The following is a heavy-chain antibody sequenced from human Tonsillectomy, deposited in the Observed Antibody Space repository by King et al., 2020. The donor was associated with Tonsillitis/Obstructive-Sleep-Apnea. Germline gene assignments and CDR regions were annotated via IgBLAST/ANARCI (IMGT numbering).Heavy chain of an antibody. CDR3: ARQNDFRVDY. CDR2: IYPGVFGT. CDR1: GYTFTSYW. V-gene: IGHV5-51*01. J-gene: IGHJ4*02. Sequence: VQLVESGAEVKKPGESLKISCKGSGYTFTSYWIGWVRQLPGKGLEWMGIIYPGVFGTRYHPSFQGPVTISADNSISTPYLQWSSLKASDTAMYYCARQNDFRVDYWGQGTLVTVSS. D-gene: IGHD3-3*01.